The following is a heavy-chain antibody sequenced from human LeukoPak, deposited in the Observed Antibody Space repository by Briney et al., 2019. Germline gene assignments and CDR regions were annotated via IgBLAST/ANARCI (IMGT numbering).Heavy chain of an antibody. CDR1: GGSIRFNDW. CDR3: ARVTKRYYYESSGYFI. CDR2: IYHSGST. V-gene: IGHV4-4*02. D-gene: IGHD3-22*01. J-gene: IGHJ3*02. Sequence: SGTLSLTCAVSGGSIRFNDWWSWVRQPPGRGLEWFGEIYHSGSTNYNPSLKSRATLTVDTSKNQFSLKLTSVTAADTAVYYCARVTKRYYYESSGYFIWGQGTMVTVSS.